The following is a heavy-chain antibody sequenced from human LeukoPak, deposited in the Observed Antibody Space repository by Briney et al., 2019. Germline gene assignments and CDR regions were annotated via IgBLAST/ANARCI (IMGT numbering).Heavy chain of an antibody. D-gene: IGHD3-10*01. CDR2: IYYSGST. V-gene: IGHV4-59*12. J-gene: IGHJ4*02. CDR3: ARDPIYYGSGSTV. Sequence: SETLSLTCTVSGGSISSYYWSWIRQPPGKGLEWIGYIYYSGSTNYNPSLKSRVTISVDTSKNQFSLKLSSVTAADTAVYYCARDPIYYGSGSTVWGQGTLVTVSS. CDR1: GGSISSYY.